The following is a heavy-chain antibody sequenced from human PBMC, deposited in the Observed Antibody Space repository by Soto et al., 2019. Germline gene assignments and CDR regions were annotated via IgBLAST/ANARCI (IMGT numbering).Heavy chain of an antibody. D-gene: IGHD3-3*01. CDR1: GFTFSDYG. CDR3: AKDRAARGYDFWSGYYTYYYYGMDV. J-gene: IGHJ6*02. CDR2: ISYDGSIK. Sequence: SLRLSCAASGFTFSDYGMHWVRQAPGKGLEWVAIISYDGSIKYYADSVKGRFTISRDNSKNTLYLQMNSLRAEDTAVYYCAKDRAARGYDFWSGYYTYYYYGMDVWGQGTTVTVSS. V-gene: IGHV3-30*18.